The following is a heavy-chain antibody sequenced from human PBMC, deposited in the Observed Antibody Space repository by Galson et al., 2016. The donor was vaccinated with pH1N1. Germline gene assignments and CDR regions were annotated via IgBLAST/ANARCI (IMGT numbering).Heavy chain of an antibody. J-gene: IGHJ4*02. CDR2: IITMIGTS. CDR3: AKSSHPWAQFDS. Sequence: SVKVSCKAFGGSFISWVRQAPGQGLEWMGGIITMIGTSNYAQKFQGSVTITTDESRSTAYMEFRSVRFEDTAVYFCAKSSHPWAQFDSWGQGTLVTVSS. CDR1: GGSF. D-gene: IGHD3-9*01. V-gene: IGHV1-69*05.